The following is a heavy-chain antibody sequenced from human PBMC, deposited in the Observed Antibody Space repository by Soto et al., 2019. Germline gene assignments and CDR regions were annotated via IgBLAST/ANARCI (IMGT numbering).Heavy chain of an antibody. D-gene: IGHD3-22*01. CDR2: IIPIFGTA. V-gene: IGHV1-69*13. J-gene: IGHJ5*02. CDR3: ARKYPDDSSGYYYVHGNWFDP. Sequence: SVKVSCKASGGTFSSYAISWVRQAPGQGLEWMGGIIPIFGTANYAQKFQGRVTITADESTSTAYMELSSLRSEDTAVYYCARKYPDDSSGYYYVHGNWFDPWGQGTLVTVSS. CDR1: GGTFSSYA.